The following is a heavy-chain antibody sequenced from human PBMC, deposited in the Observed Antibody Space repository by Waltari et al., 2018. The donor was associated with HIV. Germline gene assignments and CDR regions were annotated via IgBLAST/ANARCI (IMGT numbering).Heavy chain of an antibody. CDR2: INAGNGNT. D-gene: IGHD3-22*01. Sequence: QVQLVQSGAEVKKPGASVKVSCKASGYTFTSYAMHWVRQAPGQRLEWMGWINAGNGNTKYSQKFQGRINITRDTSASTAYMELSSLRSEDTAVYYCARESETYDSSGYPSGDAFDIWGQGTMVTVSS. CDR1: GYTFTSYA. CDR3: ARESETYDSSGYPSGDAFDI. J-gene: IGHJ3*02. V-gene: IGHV1-3*01.